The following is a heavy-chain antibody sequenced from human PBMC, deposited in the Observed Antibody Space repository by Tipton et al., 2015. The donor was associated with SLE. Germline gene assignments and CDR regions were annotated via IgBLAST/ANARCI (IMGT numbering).Heavy chain of an antibody. CDR2: ISTTSSTI. V-gene: IGHV3-48*01. Sequence: SLRLSCAASGVSFRNYNMNWVRQAPGKGLEWISHISTTSSTIFYADSVKGRFTISRDNARNSLFLQMNSLRAEDTAIYYCARDVSVLMPVGVDGRDGNWGQGTQVTVSS. D-gene: IGHD2-21*01. CDR3: ARDVSVLMPVGVDGRDGN. J-gene: IGHJ4*02. CDR1: GVSFRNYN.